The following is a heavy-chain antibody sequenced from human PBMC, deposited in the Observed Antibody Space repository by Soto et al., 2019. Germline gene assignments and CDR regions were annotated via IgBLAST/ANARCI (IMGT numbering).Heavy chain of an antibody. J-gene: IGHJ4*02. CDR3: AKDGYTHGQPDY. CDR2: INPSGGST. CDR1: GYTFTSYY. V-gene: IGHV1-46*03. Sequence: ASVKVSCKASGYTFTSYYMHWVRQAPGQGLEWMGIINPSGGSTSYAQKFQGRVTMTRDTSTSTVYMELSSLRSEDTAVYYCAKDGYTHGQPDYWGQGTLVTVSS. D-gene: IGHD5-18*01.